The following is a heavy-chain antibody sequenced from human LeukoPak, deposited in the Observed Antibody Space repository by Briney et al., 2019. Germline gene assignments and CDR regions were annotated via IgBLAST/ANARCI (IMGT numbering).Heavy chain of an antibody. CDR2: ISSSGSTI. CDR3: ARDLRTDSSFSPFDY. D-gene: IGHD3/OR15-3a*01. J-gene: IGHJ4*02. Sequence: GGSLRLSCAASGFTFSDYYMSWLRQAPGKGLEWVSYISSSGSTIYYADSVKGRFTISRDNAKNSLYLQMNSLRAEDTAVYYCARDLRTDSSFSPFDYWGQGTLVTVSS. CDR1: GFTFSDYY. V-gene: IGHV3-11*04.